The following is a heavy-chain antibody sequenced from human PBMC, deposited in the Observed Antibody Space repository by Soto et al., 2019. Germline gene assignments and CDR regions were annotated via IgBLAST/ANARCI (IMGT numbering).Heavy chain of an antibody. Sequence: QVQLVESGGGVVQPGRSLRLSCAASGFTFSSYGMHWVRQAPGKGLEWVAVIWYDGSNKYYADSVKGRFTISRDNSKNTLYLQMNSLRAEDTAVYYCARDAGYDILTGPPIYYYYYGMDVWGQGTTVTVSS. V-gene: IGHV3-33*01. CDR3: ARDAGYDILTGPPIYYYYYGMDV. CDR1: GFTFSSYG. J-gene: IGHJ6*02. CDR2: IWYDGSNK. D-gene: IGHD3-9*01.